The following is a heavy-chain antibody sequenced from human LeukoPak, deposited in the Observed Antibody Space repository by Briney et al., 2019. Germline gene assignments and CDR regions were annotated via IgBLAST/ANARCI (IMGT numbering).Heavy chain of an antibody. V-gene: IGHV4-61*02. J-gene: IGHJ4*02. CDR3: ARETAVHGGIEF. CDR2: IYPASGSS. Sequence: SQTLSLTCSVSGVSISSGYYYWNWIRQPAGKGLEWIGRIYPASGSSSYNPSLQSRATILEDRSRNQFSLKSSAVTASDTALYYCARETAVHGGIEFWGQGIQVIVSS. D-gene: IGHD3-10*01. CDR1: GVSISSGYYY.